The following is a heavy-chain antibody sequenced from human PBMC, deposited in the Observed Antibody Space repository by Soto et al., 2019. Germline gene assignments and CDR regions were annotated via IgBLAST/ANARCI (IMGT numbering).Heavy chain of an antibody. V-gene: IGHV1-69*13. J-gene: IGHJ6*02. CDR1: GGTFSSYA. CDR3: ARPGVTFGGVIARYYYYGMDV. D-gene: IGHD3-16*02. CDR2: IIPIFGTA. Sequence: SVKVSCKASGGTFSSYAISWVRQAPGQGLEWMGGIIPIFGTANYAQKFQGRVTITADESMSTAYMELSSLRSEDTAVYYCARPGVTFGGVIARYYYYGMDVWGQGTTVTVSS.